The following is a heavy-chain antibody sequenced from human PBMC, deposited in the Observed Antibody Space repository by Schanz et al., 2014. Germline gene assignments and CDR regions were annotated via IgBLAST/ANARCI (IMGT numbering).Heavy chain of an antibody. J-gene: IGHJ3*02. CDR3: AKDPHRDYGGKPQTFDI. D-gene: IGHD4-17*01. V-gene: IGHV3-33*06. CDR1: GFTFSAYG. Sequence: QVQLVESGGGVVQPGRSLRLSCAASGFTFSAYGMHLVRPAPGKGLEWVAVIWFDGNNKFYADSVKGRFTISRDNSKNTLYLQMSSLRAEDTALYYCAKDPHRDYGGKPQTFDIWGQGTMVTVSS. CDR2: IWFDGNNK.